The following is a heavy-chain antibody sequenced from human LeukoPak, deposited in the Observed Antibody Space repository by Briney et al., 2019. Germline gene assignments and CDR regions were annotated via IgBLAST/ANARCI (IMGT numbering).Heavy chain of an antibody. Sequence: GGSLRLSCAASGFTFSSYAMHWVRQAPGKGLEWVAVISYDGSNKYYADSVKGRFTISRDNSKNTLYLQMNSLRAEDTAVYYCARALGAGDVRYAFDIWGRGTMVTVSS. V-gene: IGHV3-30*04. CDR3: ARALGAGDVRYAFDI. CDR1: GFTFSSYA. J-gene: IGHJ3*02. D-gene: IGHD3-16*01. CDR2: ISYDGSNK.